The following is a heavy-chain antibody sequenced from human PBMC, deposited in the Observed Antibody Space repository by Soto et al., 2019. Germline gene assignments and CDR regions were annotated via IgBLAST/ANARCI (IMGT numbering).Heavy chain of an antibody. CDR3: AREGYIVPAGLDY. J-gene: IGHJ4*02. CDR2: MNPNSGNT. Sequence: SVKVSCKASGYTFTSYDMNWVRQATGQGLEWMGWMNPNSGNTGYAQKFQGRVTMTRNTSISTAYMELSSLRSEDTAVYYCAREGYIVPAGLDYWAQGTLVTVSS. CDR1: GYTFTSYD. V-gene: IGHV1-8*01. D-gene: IGHD2-2*01.